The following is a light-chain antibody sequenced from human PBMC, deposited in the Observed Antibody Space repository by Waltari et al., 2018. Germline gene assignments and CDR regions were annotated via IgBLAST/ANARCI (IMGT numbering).Light chain of an antibody. V-gene: IGLV2-14*03. J-gene: IGLJ2*01. CDR2: DVS. CDR1: SSDVGGYNY. Sequence: QSALTQPASVSGSPGQSITISCTGTSSDVGGYNYVSWYQHHPGKAPKVMIYDVSKRPCGVSNRFFGSKSGNTASLTISGLQAEDEADYYCTSYTTSSTVVFGGGTKVTVL. CDR3: TSYTTSSTVV.